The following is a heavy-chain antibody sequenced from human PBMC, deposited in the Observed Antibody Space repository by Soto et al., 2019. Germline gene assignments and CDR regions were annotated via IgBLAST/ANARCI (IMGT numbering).Heavy chain of an antibody. J-gene: IGHJ6*03. CDR1: GGSISSGGYS. Sequence: SETLSLTCAVSGGSISSGGYSWSWIRQPPGKGLEWIGYIYHSGSTYYNPSLKSRVTISVDRSKNQFSLKLSSVTAADTAVYYCARGNNNYPNIYYYYYYMDVWGKGTTVTVPS. CDR3: ARGNNNYPNIYYYYYYMDV. V-gene: IGHV4-30-2*01. D-gene: IGHD4-4*01. CDR2: IYHSGST.